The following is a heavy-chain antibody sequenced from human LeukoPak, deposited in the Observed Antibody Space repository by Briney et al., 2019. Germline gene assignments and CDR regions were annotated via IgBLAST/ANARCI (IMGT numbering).Heavy chain of an antibody. CDR3: ARAGYSSGWYGDY. J-gene: IGHJ4*02. CDR1: GFTLGRYG. CDR2: IRYDGSNK. D-gene: IGHD6-19*01. Sequence: PGGSLTLSCAASGFTLGRYGMHWVRPAAGRGLEGVAFIRYDGSNKYYADSVQGRFTISRENSKKTLYLQMNSLRAEDTAVYYCARAGYSSGWYGDYWGQGTLVTVSS. V-gene: IGHV3-30*02.